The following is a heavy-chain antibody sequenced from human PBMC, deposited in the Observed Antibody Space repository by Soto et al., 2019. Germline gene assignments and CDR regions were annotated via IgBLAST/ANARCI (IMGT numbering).Heavy chain of an antibody. J-gene: IGHJ4*02. CDR2: ISSSGSTI. D-gene: IGHD6-19*01. CDR1: GFTFSSYE. V-gene: IGHV3-48*03. Sequence: GGSLRLSCAASGFTFSSYEMNWVRQAPGKGLEWVSYISSSGSTIYYADSVKGRFTISRDNAKNSLYLQMNSLRAEDTAVYYCARDSSAVADYYFDYWGQGTLVTVSS. CDR3: ARDSSAVADYYFDY.